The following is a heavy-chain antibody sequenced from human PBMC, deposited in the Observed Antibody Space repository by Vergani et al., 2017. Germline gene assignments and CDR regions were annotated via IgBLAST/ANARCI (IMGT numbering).Heavy chain of an antibody. CDR2: IYHSGST. J-gene: IGHJ6*02. CDR1: GGSLSSSNW. D-gene: IGHD2-15*01. V-gene: IGHV4-4*02. CDR3: ARGLVVVVAAPSYYYGMDV. Sequence: QVQLQESGPGLVKPSGTLSLTCAVSGGSLSSSNWWSWVRPPPGKGLEWIGEIYHSGSTNYNPSLKSRVTISVDKSKNQFSLKLSSVTAADTAVYYCARGLVVVVAAPSYYYGMDVWGQGTTVTVSS.